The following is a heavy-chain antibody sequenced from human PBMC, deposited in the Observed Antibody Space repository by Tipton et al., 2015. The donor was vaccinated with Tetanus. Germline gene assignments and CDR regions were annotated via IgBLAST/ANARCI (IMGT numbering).Heavy chain of an antibody. CDR3: ARDQSRGARGGNYFDY. J-gene: IGHJ4*02. CDR2: IYSRGST. D-gene: IGHD1-26*01. Sequence: LVKPTQTLSLTCTVSGGSISGGRYYWSWIRQRPGKGLEWIGDIYSRGSTYSDLSLKRLVSISVDTSKNQFSLRLNSVTAADTAVYYCARDQSRGARGGNYFDYWGLGTLVTVSS. V-gene: IGHV4-31*01. CDR1: GGSISGGRYY.